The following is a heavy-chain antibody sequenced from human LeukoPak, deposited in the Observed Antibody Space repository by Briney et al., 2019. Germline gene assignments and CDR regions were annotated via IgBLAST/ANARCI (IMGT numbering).Heavy chain of an antibody. D-gene: IGHD1-26*01. J-gene: IGHJ4*02. CDR2: ISAGDSST. CDR3: ARDSRWELRFDN. CDR1: GFTVSSNY. V-gene: IGHV3-23*01. Sequence: GGSLRLSCAASGFTVSSNYMNWVRQAPGKGLEWVSAISAGDSSTYYADSVKGRFTISRDSSKNTLYLQMNSLRAEDTAVYYCARDSRWELRFDNWGQGTLVTVSS.